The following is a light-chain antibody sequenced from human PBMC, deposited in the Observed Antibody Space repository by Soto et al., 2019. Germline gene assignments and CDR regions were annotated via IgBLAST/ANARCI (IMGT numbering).Light chain of an antibody. CDR2: DAS. CDR3: QQYNSYWT. V-gene: IGKV1-5*01. CDR1: QRIGNW. J-gene: IGKJ1*01. Sequence: DIQMTQSPSTPSASVGARVTITCRASQRIGNWLAWYQQKPGKAPKVLISDASRLESGVPSRFSGSGSGTEFTLTIRGLQPDDSATYYCQQYNSYWTFGPGTKVDIK.